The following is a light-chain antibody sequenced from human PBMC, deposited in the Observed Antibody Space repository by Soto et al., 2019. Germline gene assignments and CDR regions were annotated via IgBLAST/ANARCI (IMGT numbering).Light chain of an antibody. Sequence: QSVLTQPPSVSAAPGQKVTISCSGSSSNIGNNYVSWYRQLPGTAPKLLIYDNNKRPSGIPDRFSASKSGTSATLGITGLQTGDEADYLCGTWDSSLSAVVFGGGTQLTVL. CDR3: GTWDSSLSAVV. CDR1: SSNIGNNY. CDR2: DNN. V-gene: IGLV1-51*01. J-gene: IGLJ2*01.